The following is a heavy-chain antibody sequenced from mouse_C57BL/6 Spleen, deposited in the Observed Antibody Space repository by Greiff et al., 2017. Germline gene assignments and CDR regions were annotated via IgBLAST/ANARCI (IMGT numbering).Heavy chain of an antibody. CDR1: VYSITSGYY. Sequence: EVQLQESGPGLVKPSQSLSLTCSVTVYSITSGYYWNWIRQFPGNKLEWMGYISYDGSNNYNPSLKNRISITRDTSKNQFFLKLNSVTTEDTATYYCAKIYYDYDETGYYAMDYWGQGTSVTVTS. D-gene: IGHD2-4*01. V-gene: IGHV3-6*01. CDR3: AKIYYDYDETGYYAMDY. J-gene: IGHJ4*01. CDR2: ISYDGSN.